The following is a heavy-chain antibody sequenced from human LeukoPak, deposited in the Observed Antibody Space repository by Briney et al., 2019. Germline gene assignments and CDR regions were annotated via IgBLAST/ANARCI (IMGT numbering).Heavy chain of an antibody. J-gene: IGHJ6*03. Sequence: GGSLRLSCAASGFTFSSYAMHWVRQAPGKGLEWVAVISYDGSNKYYADSVKGRFTISRDNSKNTLYLQMNSLRAEDTAVYYCARDGSAARGYYYYYYYMDVWGKGTTVTVSS. D-gene: IGHD6-6*01. CDR2: ISYDGSNK. CDR1: GFTFSSYA. V-gene: IGHV3-30*04. CDR3: ARDGSAARGYYYYYYYMDV.